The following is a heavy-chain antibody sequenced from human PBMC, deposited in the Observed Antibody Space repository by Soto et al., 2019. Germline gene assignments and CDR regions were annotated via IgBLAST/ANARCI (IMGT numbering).Heavy chain of an antibody. CDR1: GGSFRNYY. Sequence: TSETLSLTCGVYGGSFRNYYWIWVRQPPGKGLEWIGEVNHSGEATYNPSLNGRLTLSVDSSQTQFSLKLTSVTAADSAFYYCARIHWAQSSLDYWGRGILVTVS. V-gene: IGHV4-34*10. J-gene: IGHJ4*02. CDR2: VNHSGEA. CDR3: ARIHWAQSSLDY. D-gene: IGHD6-19*01.